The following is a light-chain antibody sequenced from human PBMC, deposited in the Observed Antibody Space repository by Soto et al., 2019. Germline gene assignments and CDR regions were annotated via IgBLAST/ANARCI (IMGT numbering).Light chain of an antibody. Sequence: DIHITQSPSSLSASVGDRVSITCRASQSISNYLNWYQQKPGKAPKLLIFAASSLQSGVPSRFSGSRSGPDFTLTISSLQPEDFATYYCQQSYSSPPTFGQGTKVDIK. J-gene: IGKJ1*01. CDR1: QSISNY. CDR3: QQSYSSPPT. V-gene: IGKV1-39*01. CDR2: AAS.